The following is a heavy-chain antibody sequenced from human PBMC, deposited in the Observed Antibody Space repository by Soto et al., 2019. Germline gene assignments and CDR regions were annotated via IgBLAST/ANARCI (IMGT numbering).Heavy chain of an antibody. CDR1: GYTFTSYG. D-gene: IGHD4-17*01. CDR2: ISAYNGNT. V-gene: IGHV1-18*01. J-gene: IGHJ3*02. CDR3: AREVPTVVTPDAFDI. Sequence: QVQLVQSGAEVKKPGASVKVSCKASGYTFTSYGISWVRQAPGPGLEWMGWISAYNGNTTYAQKLQGRVTMTTDTSTSTAYMELRSLRSDNTAVYYCAREVPTVVTPDAFDIWGQGTMVTVSS.